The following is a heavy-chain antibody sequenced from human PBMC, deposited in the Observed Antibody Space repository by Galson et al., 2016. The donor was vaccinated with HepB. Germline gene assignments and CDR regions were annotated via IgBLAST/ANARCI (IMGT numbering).Heavy chain of an antibody. CDR1: GFTFSSYG. J-gene: IGHJ4*02. CDR2: IWYDGSNK. V-gene: IGHV3-33*01. CDR3: ARDGYDIFTGYYPGYYFDY. D-gene: IGHD3-9*01. Sequence: SLRLPCAASGFTFSSYGMHWVRQAPGKGLEWVAVIWYDGSNKYYADSVKGRFTISRDNSKNTLYLQMNSLRAEDTAVCYCARDGYDIFTGYYPGYYFDYWGQGTLVTVSS.